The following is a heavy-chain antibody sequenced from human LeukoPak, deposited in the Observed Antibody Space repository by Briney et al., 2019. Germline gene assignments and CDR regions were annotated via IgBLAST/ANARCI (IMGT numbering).Heavy chain of an antibody. V-gene: IGHV1-69*05. CDR3: ARETRGYSYGHTGPFFDY. CDR2: IIPIFGTA. D-gene: IGHD5-18*01. CDR1: GGTFSSYA. Sequence: SVKVPCKASGGTFSSYAISWVRQAPGQGLEWMGRIIPIFGTANYAQKFQGRVTITTDESTSTAYMELSSLRSEDTAVYCCARETRGYSYGHTGPFFDYWGQGTLVTVSS. J-gene: IGHJ4*02.